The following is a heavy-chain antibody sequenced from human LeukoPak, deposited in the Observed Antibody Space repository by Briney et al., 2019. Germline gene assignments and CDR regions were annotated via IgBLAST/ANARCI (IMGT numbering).Heavy chain of an antibody. Sequence: KTSETLSLTCTVSGVSISSSNSYWGWIRQPPGKGLEWIGSIYYSGNTYYNASLKSQVSISIDTSKNQFSLRLTSVTAADTAVYYCARDIVLMVYAPQPDAFDIWGQGTMVTVSS. J-gene: IGHJ3*02. CDR1: GVSISSSNSY. D-gene: IGHD2-8*01. CDR3: ARDIVLMVYAPQPDAFDI. V-gene: IGHV4-39*02. CDR2: IYYSGNT.